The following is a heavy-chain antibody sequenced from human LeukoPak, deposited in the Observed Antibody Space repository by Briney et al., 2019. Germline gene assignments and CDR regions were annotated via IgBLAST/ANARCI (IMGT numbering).Heavy chain of an antibody. CDR2: VYTSGTT. V-gene: IGHV4-4*07. J-gene: IGHJ4*02. CDR3: ARSTGWSSDLFDY. Sequence: PSETLSLTCTVSGCSISGYYWNWIRQPAGKGLEWIGRVYTSGTTNYSPSLKSRITMSVDTSKNQFSLRLISVTAADTAVYYCARSTGWSSDLFDYWGQGALVTVSS. CDR1: GCSISGYY. D-gene: IGHD6-19*01.